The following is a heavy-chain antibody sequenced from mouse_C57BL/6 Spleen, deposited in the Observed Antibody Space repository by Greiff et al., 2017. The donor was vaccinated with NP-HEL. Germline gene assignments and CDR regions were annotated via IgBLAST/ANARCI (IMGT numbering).Heavy chain of an antibody. CDR2: IWSGGST. D-gene: IGHD1-1*01. J-gene: IGHJ4*01. V-gene: IGHV2-2*01. CDR1: GFSLTSYG. CDR3: ARNRVVAPMDY. Sequence: VQLQESGPGLVQPSQSLSITCTVSGFSLTSYGVHWVRQSPGKGLEWLGVIWSGGSTDYNAAFISRLSISKDNSKSQVFFKMNSLQADDTAIYYCARNRVVAPMDYWGQGTSVTVSS.